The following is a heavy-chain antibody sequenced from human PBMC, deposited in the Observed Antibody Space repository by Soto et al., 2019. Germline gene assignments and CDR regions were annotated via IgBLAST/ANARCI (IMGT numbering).Heavy chain of an antibody. V-gene: IGHV3-66*04. CDR1: GFTVSSKY. Sequence: EVQLVESGGGLVQPGGALRLSCAASGFTVSSKYMSWVRQAPGKGLEWVSVIYSGGSADYADSVKGRFTISRDNSKNTLYLQMNSLRAEDTAVYYCARHGYSYGGAYFDYWGQGTLVTVSS. CDR3: ARHGYSYGGAYFDY. CDR2: IYSGGSA. J-gene: IGHJ4*02. D-gene: IGHD5-18*01.